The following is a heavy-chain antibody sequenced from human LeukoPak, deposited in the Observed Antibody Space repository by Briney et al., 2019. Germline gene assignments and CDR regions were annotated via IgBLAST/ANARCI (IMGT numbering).Heavy chain of an antibody. Sequence: GASVKVSCKASGYTFTSYGINWVRQAPGQGLEWMGWISGYNGHTNYVQKMQGRVTMTTDTSTNTAYMELRSLRSDDTAVYYCARGPGIAVAGVFDYWGQGSLVTVPS. CDR2: ISGYNGHT. V-gene: IGHV1-18*04. D-gene: IGHD6-19*01. J-gene: IGHJ4*02. CDR1: GYTFTSYG. CDR3: ARGPGIAVAGVFDY.